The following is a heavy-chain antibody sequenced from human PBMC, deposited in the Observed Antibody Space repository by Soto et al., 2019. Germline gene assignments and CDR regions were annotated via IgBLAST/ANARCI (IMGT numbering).Heavy chain of an antibody. CDR3: AREDSGYDYGMDI. CDR2: IFHDGTA. D-gene: IGHD1-26*01. J-gene: IGHJ6*02. V-gene: IGHV4-4*02. Sequence: SEPLSLTRAVSGLSNSSGHRWTWVRQSPQRGLEYIGEIFHDGTANYYPSFERRVAISVDTSKNQFSLKLSSVTAADTAVYYCAREDSGYDYGMDIWGQGTAVTVS. CDR1: GLSNSSGHR.